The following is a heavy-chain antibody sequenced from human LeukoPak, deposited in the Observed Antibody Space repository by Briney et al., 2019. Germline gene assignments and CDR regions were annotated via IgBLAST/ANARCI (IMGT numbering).Heavy chain of an antibody. V-gene: IGHV3-66*01. CDR1: GFTVSSNY. J-gene: IGHJ4*02. CDR3: ARGFSEDYGDYFDY. CDR2: IYSGGST. D-gene: IGHD4-17*01. Sequence: PGGSLRLSCAASGFTVSSNYMSWVRQAPGKGLEWVSVIYSGGSTYYADSVKGRFTISRDNSKNTLYLQMNSLRADDTAVYYCARGFSEDYGDYFDYWGQGTLVTVSS.